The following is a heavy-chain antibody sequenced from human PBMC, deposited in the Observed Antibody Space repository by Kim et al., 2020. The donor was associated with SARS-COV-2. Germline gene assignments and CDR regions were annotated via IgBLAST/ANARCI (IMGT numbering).Heavy chain of an antibody. CDR3: AKAPGGYYDSNNYLNY. D-gene: IGHD3-22*01. Sequence: GGSLRLSCAASGFTFGDYAMHWVRQAPGKGLEWVSGISWNSGRIGYADSVKGRFTISRDNAKNSLYLQMNSLRAEDTALYYCAKAPGGYYDSNNYLNYWGQGTLVTVSS. CDR2: ISWNSGRI. CDR1: GFTFGDYA. V-gene: IGHV3-9*01. J-gene: IGHJ4*02.